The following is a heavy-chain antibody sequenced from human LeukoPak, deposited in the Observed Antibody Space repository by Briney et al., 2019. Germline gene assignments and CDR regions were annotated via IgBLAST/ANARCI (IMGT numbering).Heavy chain of an antibody. CDR2: IWYDGSNK. CDR1: GFTFSSYG. Sequence: PGGSLRLSCAASGFTFSSYGMHWVRQAPGKGLEWVAVIWYDGSNKYYADSVKGRFTISRDNAENSLSLQMNSLRAEDTAVYYCARVRGAYSSGWYVDYWGQGTLVTVSS. CDR3: ARVRGAYSSGWYVDY. V-gene: IGHV3-33*01. J-gene: IGHJ4*02. D-gene: IGHD6-19*01.